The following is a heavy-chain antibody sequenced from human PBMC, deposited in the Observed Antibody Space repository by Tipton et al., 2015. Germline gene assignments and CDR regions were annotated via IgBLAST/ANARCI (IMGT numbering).Heavy chain of an antibody. CDR3: ASHEVTSGSDMDV. V-gene: IGHV4-30-4*01. CDR2: IYYSGST. D-gene: IGHD2-21*02. J-gene: IGHJ6*02. CDR1: GGSISSGDSY. Sequence: TLSLTCTVSGGSISSGDSYWTWIRQPPGKGLEWIGFIYYSGSTKYNPSLKSRVTMSVDTSKNQFSLKLSSVTAADTAVYYCASHEVTSGSDMDVWGQGTTVTVSS.